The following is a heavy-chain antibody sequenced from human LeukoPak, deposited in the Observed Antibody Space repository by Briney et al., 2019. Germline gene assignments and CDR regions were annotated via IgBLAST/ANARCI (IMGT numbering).Heavy chain of an antibody. CDR1: GGSIRSSDDY. Sequence: PSETLSLTCSVSGGSIRSSDDYWGFVRQTPGTGLEWMGSIYYTGSSHYNPSLKSRATISVDTSKNQFSLKLTSVTAADTAVYYCTRAASSGPLFTYHMDVWGKGTTVTVSS. D-gene: IGHD3-22*01. J-gene: IGHJ6*03. CDR3: TRAASSGPLFTYHMDV. CDR2: IYYTGSS. V-gene: IGHV4-39*07.